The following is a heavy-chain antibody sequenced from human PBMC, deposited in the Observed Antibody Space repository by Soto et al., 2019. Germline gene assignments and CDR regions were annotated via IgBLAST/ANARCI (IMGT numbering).Heavy chain of an antibody. Sequence: QVQLVQSGAEVKKPGASVKVSCKASGYTFTSYGISWVRQAPGQGLEWMGWISAYNGNTNYAQKLQGRVTMTTDTSTSTAYMELRSLRPDDTAVYYCARDGSGSYAHANPRNYYYYGMDVWGQGTTVTVSS. D-gene: IGHD3-10*01. CDR3: ARDGSGSYAHANPRNYYYYGMDV. CDR1: GYTFTSYG. V-gene: IGHV1-18*04. J-gene: IGHJ6*02. CDR2: ISAYNGNT.